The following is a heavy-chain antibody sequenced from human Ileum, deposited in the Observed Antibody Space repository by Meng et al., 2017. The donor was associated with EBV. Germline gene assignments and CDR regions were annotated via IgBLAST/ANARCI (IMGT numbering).Heavy chain of an antibody. Sequence: GPGLVKLSVTTLLTGCCPGGSTSSSTWWIWVRQPPGKGLEWIGDIYHSGTTNYNPSLKSRVTISVNKSKNQFSLNLSSVTAADTAVYYCARVGQWLPIYYWGQGTLVTVSS. CDR1: GGSTSSSTW. J-gene: IGHJ4*02. CDR3: ARVGQWLPIYY. V-gene: IGHV4-4*02. CDR2: IYHSGTT. D-gene: IGHD6-19*01.